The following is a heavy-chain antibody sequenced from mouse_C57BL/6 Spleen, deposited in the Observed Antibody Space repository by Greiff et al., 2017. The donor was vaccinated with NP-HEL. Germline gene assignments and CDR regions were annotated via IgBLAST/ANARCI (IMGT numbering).Heavy chain of an antibody. J-gene: IGHJ4*01. Sequence: EVQLQESGPELVKPGASVKMSCKASGYTFTDYNMHWVKQSHGKSLEWIGYINPNNGGTSYNQKFKGKATLTVNKSSSTAYMELRSLTSEDSAVYYCAREGLLHYAMDYWGQGTSVTVSS. CDR2: INPNNGGT. CDR3: AREGLLHYAMDY. V-gene: IGHV1-22*01. CDR1: GYTFTDYN. D-gene: IGHD2-10*01.